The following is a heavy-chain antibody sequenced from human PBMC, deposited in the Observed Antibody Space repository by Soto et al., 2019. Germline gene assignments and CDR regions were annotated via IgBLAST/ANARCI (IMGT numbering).Heavy chain of an antibody. CDR3: ARGFPGIAVAGIVGSAFDI. Sequence: QVQLVQSGAEVKKPGASVKVSCKSSGYTFTSYDINWVRQATGQGLEWMGWMNPNSGNTGYAQKFQGRVTMTRNTSISTAYLELSSLRSEDTAVYYCARGFPGIAVAGIVGSAFDIWGQGTMVTVSS. CDR2: MNPNSGNT. D-gene: IGHD6-19*01. J-gene: IGHJ3*02. V-gene: IGHV1-8*01. CDR1: GYTFTSYD.